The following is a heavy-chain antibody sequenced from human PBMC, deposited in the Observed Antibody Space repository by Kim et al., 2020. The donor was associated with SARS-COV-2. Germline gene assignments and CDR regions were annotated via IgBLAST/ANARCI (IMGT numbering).Heavy chain of an antibody. CDR3: ARAPIAAISFDY. CDR2: ISYDGSNK. CDR1: GFTFSSYA. Sequence: GGSLRLSCAASGFTFSSYAMHWVRQAPGKGLEWVAVISYDGSNKYYADSVKGRFTISRDNSKNTLYLQMNSLRAEDTAVYYCARAPIAAISFDYWGQGTLVTVSS. V-gene: IGHV3-30-3*01. J-gene: IGHJ4*02. D-gene: IGHD6-13*01.